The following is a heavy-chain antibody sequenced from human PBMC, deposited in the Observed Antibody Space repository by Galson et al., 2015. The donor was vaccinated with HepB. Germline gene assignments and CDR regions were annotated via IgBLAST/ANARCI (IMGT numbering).Heavy chain of an antibody. CDR2: ISSSSSTI. CDR3: ARGSGGFREARVAFDI. V-gene: IGHV3-48*01. J-gene: IGHJ3*02. D-gene: IGHD3-10*01. Sequence: SLRLSCAASGFTFSSYSMNWVRQAPGKGLEWVSYISSSSSTIYYADSVKGRFTISRDNAKNSLYLQMNSLRAEDTAVYYCARGSGGFREARVAFDIWGQGTMVTVSS. CDR1: GFTFSSYS.